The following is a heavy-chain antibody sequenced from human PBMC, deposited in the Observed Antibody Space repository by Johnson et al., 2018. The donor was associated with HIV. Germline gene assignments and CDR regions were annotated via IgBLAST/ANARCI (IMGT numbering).Heavy chain of an antibody. Sequence: QVQLVESGGGVVQPGRSLRLSCAASGFTFSSYALHWVRQAPGKGLEWVAVISYDGSNKYYADSVKGRFTVSRDNAKKSLYLEMTSLRVDDTAVYYCARESTPWGGDYVGYGLDVWGRGTKVAVSS. CDR3: ARESTPWGGDYVGYGLDV. D-gene: IGHD5-18*01. CDR1: GFTFSSYA. V-gene: IGHV3-30-3*01. CDR2: ISYDGSNK. J-gene: IGHJ3*01.